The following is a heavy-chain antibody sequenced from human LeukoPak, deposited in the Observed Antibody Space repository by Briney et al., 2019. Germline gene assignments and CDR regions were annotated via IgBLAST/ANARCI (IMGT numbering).Heavy chain of an antibody. CDR1: GGSLSSYY. CDR2: IYYSGST. J-gene: IGHJ4*02. CDR3: ARGLYSSGLFDYFDY. V-gene: IGHV4-59*01. D-gene: IGHD6-19*01. Sequence: SETLSLTCTVSGGSLSSYYWSWIRQPPGKGLEWIGYIYYSGSTNYNPSLKSRVTISVDTSKNQFSLKLSSVTAADTAVYYCARGLYSSGLFDYFDYWGQGTLVTVSS.